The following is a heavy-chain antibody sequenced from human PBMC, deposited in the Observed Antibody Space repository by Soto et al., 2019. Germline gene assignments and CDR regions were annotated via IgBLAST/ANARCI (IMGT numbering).Heavy chain of an antibody. V-gene: IGHV4-4*02. CDR2: IYHSGST. Sequence: SDTLSLTCSVSGGSISSSSLWSWIRQSPGKGLEWIGEIYHSGSTNYNPSLKSRVSISVDTSKNQFSLEIYSVTASDTAIHYCARDPGRAVALDWGEGTLVTVPQ. J-gene: IGHJ4*02. CDR3: ARDPGRAVALD. CDR1: GGSISSSSL. D-gene: IGHD6-19*01.